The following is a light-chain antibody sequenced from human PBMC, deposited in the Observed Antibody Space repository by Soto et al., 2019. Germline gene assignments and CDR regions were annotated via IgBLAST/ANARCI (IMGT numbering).Light chain of an antibody. Sequence: QSALTQPRSVSGSPGQSVIISCTGTSSDVGGYNYVSWYQQHPGKAPKLMIYDVSRRPSGVPDRFSGSKSGNTASLTISGLQAGDEADYYCCSSAGGYINYVFGTGTKVTV. CDR3: CSSAGGYINYV. J-gene: IGLJ1*01. CDR2: DVS. V-gene: IGLV2-11*01. CDR1: SSDVGGYNY.